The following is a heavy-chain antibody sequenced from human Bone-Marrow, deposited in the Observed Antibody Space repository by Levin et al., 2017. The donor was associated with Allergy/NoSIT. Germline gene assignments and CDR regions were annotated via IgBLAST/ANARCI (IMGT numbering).Heavy chain of an antibody. CDR2: IKPDGSEE. D-gene: IGHD1-26*01. Sequence: GASVKVSCEMSGFTLTNYWMTWVRQAPGKGLEWVANIKPDGSEEHYVDSVQGRFTISRDNAKKSLYLQMNSLRAEDTAMYYCARERVVGATDFDYWGQGTLVTVSS. CDR3: ARERVVGATDFDY. J-gene: IGHJ4*02. CDR1: GFTLTNYW. V-gene: IGHV3-7*01.